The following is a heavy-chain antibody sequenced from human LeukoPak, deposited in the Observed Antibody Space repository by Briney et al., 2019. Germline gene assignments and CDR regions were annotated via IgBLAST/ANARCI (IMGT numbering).Heavy chain of an antibody. J-gene: IGHJ4*02. D-gene: IGHD3-3*01. CDR3: ARGSGRTHFDY. V-gene: IGHV3-21*01. CDR1: GFTFSSYS. Sequence: GGSLRLSCAASGFTFSSYSMNWVRQAPGKGLEWVSSISSSSSYIYYADSVKGGFTIPRDNAKHTLYLQMNSLRAEDTAVYYCARGSGRTHFDYWGQGTLVTVSS. CDR2: ISSSSSYI.